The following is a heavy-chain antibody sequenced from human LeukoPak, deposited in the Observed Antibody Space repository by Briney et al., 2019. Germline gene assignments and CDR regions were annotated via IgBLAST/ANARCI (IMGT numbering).Heavy chain of an antibody. CDR3: ATPPMVRGVAPFDY. CDR1: GFTFSSYG. D-gene: IGHD3-10*01. V-gene: IGHV3-23*01. Sequence: GGSLRLSCAASGFTFSSYGMSWVRQAPGKGLEWVSAISGSGGSTYYADSVKGRFTISRDNSKNTLYLQMNSLRAEDTAVYYCATPPMVRGVAPFDYWGQGTLVTVSS. CDR2: ISGSGGST. J-gene: IGHJ4*02.